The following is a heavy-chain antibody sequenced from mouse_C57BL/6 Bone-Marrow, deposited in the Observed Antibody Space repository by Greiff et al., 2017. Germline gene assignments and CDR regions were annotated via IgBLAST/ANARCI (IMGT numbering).Heavy chain of an antibody. J-gene: IGHJ3*01. V-gene: IGHV1-81*01. CDR1: GYTFTSYG. CDR3: ARGDYYGSPSY. Sequence: VKLMESGAELARPGASVKLSCKASGYTFTSYGISWVKQRTGQGLEWIGEIYPRSGNTYYNEKFKGKATLTADKSSSTAYMELRSLTSEDSAVYFCARGDYYGSPSYWGQGTLVTVSA. CDR2: IYPRSGNT. D-gene: IGHD1-1*01.